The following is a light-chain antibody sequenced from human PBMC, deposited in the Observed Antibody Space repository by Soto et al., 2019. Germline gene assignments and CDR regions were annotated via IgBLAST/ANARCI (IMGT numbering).Light chain of an antibody. J-gene: IGKJ4*01. CDR3: QQLNGYQLA. CDR2: SAS. Sequence: DIQLTQSPSFLYASVGDTVTITCRASQGMSTYLAWYQQKPGKAPKLLIRSASTLQSGVPPRFSGGGSGTEFTLTISTLQPDDSGIYYCQQLNGYQLAFGGGTNVEIK. V-gene: IGKV1-9*01. CDR1: QGMSTY.